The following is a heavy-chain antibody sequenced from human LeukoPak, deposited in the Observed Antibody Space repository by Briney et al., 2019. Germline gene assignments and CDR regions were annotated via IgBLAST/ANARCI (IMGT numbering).Heavy chain of an antibody. CDR2: IYHSGST. V-gene: IGHV4-38-2*01. J-gene: IGHJ3*02. CDR3: ALSTGYGGAFDI. CDR1: GYSISSGYY. D-gene: IGHD1-1*01. Sequence: SETLSLTCAVSGYSISSGYYWGWIRQPPGKGLEWIGSIYHSGSTYYNPSLKSRVTISVDTSKNQFSLKLSSVTAADTAVYYCALSTGYGGAFDIWGQGTMVTVFS.